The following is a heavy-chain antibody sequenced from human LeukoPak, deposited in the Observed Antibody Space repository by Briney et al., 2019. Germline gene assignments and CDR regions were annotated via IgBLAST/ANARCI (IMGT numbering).Heavy chain of an antibody. V-gene: IGHV3-21*01. J-gene: IGHJ5*02. Sequence: GGSLRLSCAASGFTFSSYSMNWVRQAPGEGLEWVSSISSSSYIYYADSVKGRFTISRDNAKNSLYLQMNSLRAADTAVYYCARAYYDFWSGRRNNWFDPWGQGTLVTVSS. CDR3: ARAYYDFWSGRRNNWFDP. CDR2: ISSSSYI. CDR1: GFTFSSYS. D-gene: IGHD3-3*01.